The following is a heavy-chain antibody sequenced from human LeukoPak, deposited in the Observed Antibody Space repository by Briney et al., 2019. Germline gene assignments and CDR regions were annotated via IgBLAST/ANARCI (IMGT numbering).Heavy chain of an antibody. J-gene: IGHJ4*02. CDR3: ARGGTRGYSYGSFDY. Sequence: PGGSLRLSCAASGFTFSSYSMNWVRQAPGKGLEWVSSISSSSSYIYYADSVKGRFTISRDNAKNSLYLQMSSLRAEDTAVYYCARGGTRGYSYGSFDYWGQGTLVTVSS. CDR1: GFTFSSYS. D-gene: IGHD5-18*01. CDR2: ISSSSSYI. V-gene: IGHV3-21*01.